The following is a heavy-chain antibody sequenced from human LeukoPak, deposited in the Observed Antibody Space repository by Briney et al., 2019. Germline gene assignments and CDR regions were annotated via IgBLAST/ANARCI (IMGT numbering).Heavy chain of an antibody. Sequence: GRSLRLSCAASGVTFSDYGMHWVRQAPGKGLEWVGGIWYDGSNKDYADSLRGRFTISRDNSKNTLYLQMNGLRAEDTAVYYCAKDGDRGQHYYYYYMDVWGKGTTVTVSS. D-gene: IGHD7-27*01. CDR3: AKDGDRGQHYYYYYMDV. CDR2: IWYDGSNK. J-gene: IGHJ6*03. V-gene: IGHV3-33*06. CDR1: GVTFSDYG.